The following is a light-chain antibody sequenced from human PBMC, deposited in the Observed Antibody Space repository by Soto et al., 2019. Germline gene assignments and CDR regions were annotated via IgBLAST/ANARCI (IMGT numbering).Light chain of an antibody. CDR2: STT. V-gene: IGLV7-43*01. Sequence: QAVVTQEPSLTVSPGGTGTLTCASSTGPVTSDYYPNWFQQKPGQAPRARIYSTTKKHSWNPAQFSGSLLGGKAALTLSGVQHDDEADYYCLLSYGAAVVFGGGTTLTVL. CDR3: LLSYGAAVV. CDR1: TGPVTSDYY. J-gene: IGLJ2*01.